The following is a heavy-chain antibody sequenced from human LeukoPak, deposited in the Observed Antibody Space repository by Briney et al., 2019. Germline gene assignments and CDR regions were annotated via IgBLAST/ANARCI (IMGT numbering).Heavy chain of an antibody. V-gene: IGHV4-38-2*01. J-gene: IGHJ5*02. CDR2: IYHSGST. D-gene: IGHD3-3*01. CDR3: ARPIQTYYDFWSGRGAHDWFDP. Sequence: TSETLSLTCAVSGYSISSGYCWGWIRQPPGKGLEWIGSIYHSGSTYYNPSLKSRVTISVDTSKNQFSLKLSSVTAADTAVYYCARPIQTYYDFWSGRGAHDWFDPWGQGTLVTVSS. CDR1: GYSISSGYC.